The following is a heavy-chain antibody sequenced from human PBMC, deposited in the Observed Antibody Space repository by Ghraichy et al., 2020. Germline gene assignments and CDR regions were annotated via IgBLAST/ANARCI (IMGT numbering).Heavy chain of an antibody. CDR3: ARDPGSNGRYYFDY. V-gene: IGHV3-33*01. CDR2: IWYDGSKT. D-gene: IGHD6-13*01. CDR1: GFSFSSYG. J-gene: IGHJ4*02. Sequence: GGSLRLSCAASGFSFSSYGMHWVRQAPGKGLEWVAVIWYDGSKTYYADSVKGRFTISRDNSLYLQMNSLRAEDTAVYYCARDPGSNGRYYFDYWGLGTLVTVSS.